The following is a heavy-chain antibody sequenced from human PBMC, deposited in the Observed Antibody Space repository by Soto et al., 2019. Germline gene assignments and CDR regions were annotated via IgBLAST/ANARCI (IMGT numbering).Heavy chain of an antibody. CDR1: GGSSSSYS. CDR2: IYYSGRT. D-gene: IGHD1-26*01. V-gene: IGHV4-59*01. CDR3: AGGGGRQPGLFDY. J-gene: IGHJ4*02. Sequence: PSETLSLTCTVSGGSSSSYSSSWIRQPPGKGLEGSGDIYYSGRTNYNPSLKSRVTLSVDTSKTPFSLKLSSVTAAATAVYYCAGGGGRQPGLFDYWGQGTLVTVSS.